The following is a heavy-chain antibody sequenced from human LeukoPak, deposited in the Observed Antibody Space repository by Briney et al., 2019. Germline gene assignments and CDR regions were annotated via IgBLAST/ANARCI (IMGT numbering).Heavy chain of an antibody. Sequence: GGSLRLSCAVSGFTVSSHAMSWVRQASGKGLEWVSLIGGAGDTFYADSVKGRFVLSRDNSRNTVCLQMNSLRAEDTATYYCVKDYCHGGFCPFPFFDSWGQGTLVTVSS. CDR2: IGGAGDT. D-gene: IGHD2-15*01. V-gene: IGHV3-23*01. CDR1: GFTVSSHA. J-gene: IGHJ5*01. CDR3: VKDYCHGGFCPFPFFDS.